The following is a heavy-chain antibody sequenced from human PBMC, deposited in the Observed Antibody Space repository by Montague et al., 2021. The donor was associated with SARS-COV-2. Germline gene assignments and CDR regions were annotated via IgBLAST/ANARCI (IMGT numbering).Heavy chain of an antibody. CDR1: GFTFSTYA. CDR2: ITGSGGGT. V-gene: IGHV3-23*01. CDR3: SRGHLGVVPATLGFGVYYYYGLDV. D-gene: IGHD2-2*01. Sequence: SLRLSCAASGFTFSTYAMSWVRQAPGKGLEWVSAITGSGGGTYYAGSVKGRFTISKDNSKNMLYLQMNSLRAADTAVYYCSRGHLGVVPATLGFGVYYYYGLDVWGQGTTVTVAS. J-gene: IGHJ6*02.